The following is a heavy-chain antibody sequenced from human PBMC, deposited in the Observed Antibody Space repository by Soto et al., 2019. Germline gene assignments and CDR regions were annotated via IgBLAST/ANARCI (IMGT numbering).Heavy chain of an antibody. J-gene: IGHJ4*02. Sequence: QVQLVQSGAEVKKPGASVKVSCKASGYTFTSYDINWLRQATGQGLEWMGGMNPNIGNTGYAQKFQGIVTMTRNTAISTGDMELSSLRSEDTAVDYCAREKYGGYFDYWGQGTLVTVSS. CDR1: GYTFTSYD. D-gene: IGHD2-15*01. V-gene: IGHV1-8*01. CDR2: MNPNIGNT. CDR3: AREKYGGYFDY.